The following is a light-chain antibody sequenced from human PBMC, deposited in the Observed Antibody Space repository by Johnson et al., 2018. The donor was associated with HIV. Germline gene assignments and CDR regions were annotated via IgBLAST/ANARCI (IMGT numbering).Light chain of an antibody. CDR2: ENN. Sequence: QPVLTQPPSVSAAPGQKVTISCSGSSSNIGNNYVSWYQHLPGTAPKLLIYENNKRPSGIPGRFSGSKSDTSGILGITGLLSGDEADYYCATWDSNLSAYVFGTGTKVTVL. CDR3: ATWDSNLSAYV. V-gene: IGLV1-51*01. J-gene: IGLJ1*01. CDR1: SSNIGNNY.